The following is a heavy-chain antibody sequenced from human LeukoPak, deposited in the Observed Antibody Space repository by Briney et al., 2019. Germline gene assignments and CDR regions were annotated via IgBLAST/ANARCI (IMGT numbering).Heavy chain of an antibody. D-gene: IGHD3-3*01. Sequence: SPTLSLTCAISGDSVSSNSAAWNWIRQSPSRGLEWLGRTYYRSQQWHSDYAPSVKGRITLNPDTSKNQFSLQLNSMTPEDTAVYYRGRETDFGAVTNWGQGTLVTVSS. CDR2: TYYRSQQWHS. CDR3: GRETDFGAVTN. J-gene: IGHJ4*02. CDR1: GDSVSSNSAA. V-gene: IGHV6-1*01.